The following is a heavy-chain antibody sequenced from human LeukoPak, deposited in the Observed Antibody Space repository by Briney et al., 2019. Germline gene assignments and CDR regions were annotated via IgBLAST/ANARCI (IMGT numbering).Heavy chain of an antibody. Sequence: PSQTLSLTCTVSGGSISSGGYYWRWIRQHPGKGLEWIGYIYYSGSTYYNPSLKSRVTISVDTSKNQFSLKLSSVTAAGTAVYYCARERNGEAFDYWGQGTLVTVSS. CDR2: IYYSGST. D-gene: IGHD1-1*01. J-gene: IGHJ4*02. CDR3: ARERNGEAFDY. V-gene: IGHV4-31*03. CDR1: GGSISSGGYY.